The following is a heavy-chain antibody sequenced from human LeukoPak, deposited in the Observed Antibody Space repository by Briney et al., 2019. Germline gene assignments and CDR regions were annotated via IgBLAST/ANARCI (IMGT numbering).Heavy chain of an antibody. J-gene: IGHJ4*02. CDR1: GFTFSSYG. CDR3: ARGRITIFGVADMGGFDY. D-gene: IGHD3-3*01. V-gene: IGHV3-30*03. CDR2: ISYDGSNK. Sequence: GGSLRLSCAASGFTFSSYGMHWVRQAPGKGLEWVAVISYDGSNKYYADSVKGRFTISRDNSKNTLYLQMNSLRAEDTAVYYCARGRITIFGVADMGGFDYWGQGSLVTVSS.